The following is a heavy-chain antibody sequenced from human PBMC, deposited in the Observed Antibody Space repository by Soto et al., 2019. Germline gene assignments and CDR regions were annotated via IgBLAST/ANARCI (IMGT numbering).Heavy chain of an antibody. CDR1: GFTFSSYG. Sequence: QVQLVESGGGAVQPGRSLRLSCAASGFTFSSYGRHWVRQAPGKGLEWVAVISYDGSNKYYADSVKGRFTISRDNSKNTLYLYMNSMRAEDTAVYYCAKEPGEWELRYYFDYWGQGTLVTVSA. CDR3: AKEPGEWELRYYFDY. D-gene: IGHD1-26*01. V-gene: IGHV3-30*18. CDR2: ISYDGSNK. J-gene: IGHJ4*02.